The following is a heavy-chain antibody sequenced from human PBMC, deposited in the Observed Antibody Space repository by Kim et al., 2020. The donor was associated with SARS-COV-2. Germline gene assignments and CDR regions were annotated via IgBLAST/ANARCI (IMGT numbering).Heavy chain of an antibody. J-gene: IGHJ6*02. CDR3: ARELDPRHYFYYGLDG. CDR1: EFTFSNYW. CDR2: INSDGRSR. Sequence: GGSLRLSCAASEFTFSNYWMHWVRQAPGKGLVWVSHINSDGRSRNYADSVKGRFTIARDNAKNTLYLQMNSLRAEDTAVYYCARELDPRHYFYYGLDGWGQGTPVTVSS. V-gene: IGHV3-74*01.